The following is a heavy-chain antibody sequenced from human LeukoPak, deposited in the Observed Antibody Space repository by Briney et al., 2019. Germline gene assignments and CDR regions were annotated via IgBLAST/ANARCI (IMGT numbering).Heavy chain of an antibody. D-gene: IGHD6-13*01. CDR1: GGSISSSYSY. CDR3: ARGRLPSSSWHAFDY. J-gene: IGHJ4*02. CDR2: IYYSGST. V-gene: IGHV4-39*07. Sequence: PSETLSLTCTVSGGSISSSYSYWGWIRQPPGKGLEWIGNIYYSGSTNYNPSLKSRVTISVDTSKNQFSLKLSSVTAADTAVYYCARGRLPSSSWHAFDYWGQGTLVTVSS.